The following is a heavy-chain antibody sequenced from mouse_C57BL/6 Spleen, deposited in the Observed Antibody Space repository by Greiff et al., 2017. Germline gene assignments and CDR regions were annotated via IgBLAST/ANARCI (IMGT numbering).Heavy chain of an antibody. D-gene: IGHD2-12*01. J-gene: IGHJ2*01. CDR1: GYAFSSSW. V-gene: IGHV1-82*01. Sequence: QVQLQQSGPELVKPGASVKISCKASGYAFSSSWMNWVKQRPGKGLEWIGRIYPGDGDTNYNGKFKGKATLTADKSSSTASMQLSSLTSEDAAVXFCARTTEGGNSDYWGQGTTVTVSS. CDR2: IYPGDGDT. CDR3: ARTTEGGNSDY.